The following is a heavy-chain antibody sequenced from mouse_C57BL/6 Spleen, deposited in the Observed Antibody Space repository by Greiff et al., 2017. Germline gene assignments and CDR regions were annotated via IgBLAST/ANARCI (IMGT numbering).Heavy chain of an antibody. CDR1: GYTFTGYW. J-gene: IGHJ3*01. D-gene: IGHD1-1*01. V-gene: IGHV1-9*01. CDR3: ARSGYYGSRKNWFAY. CDR2: ILPGSGST. Sequence: QVQLKQSGAELMKPGASVKLSCKATGYTFTGYWIEWVKQRPGHGLEWIGEILPGSGSTNYNEKFKGKATFTADTSSNTAYRQLSSLTTEDSAIYYCARSGYYGSRKNWFAYWGQGTLVTVSA.